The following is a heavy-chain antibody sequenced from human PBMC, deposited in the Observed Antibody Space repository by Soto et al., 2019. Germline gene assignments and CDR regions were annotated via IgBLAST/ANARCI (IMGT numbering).Heavy chain of an antibody. J-gene: IGHJ6*03. Sequence: GGSLRLSCAASGFTFSSYWMGWVRQAPGKGLEWVANIKQDGSEKYYVDSVEGRFTISRDNAKNSLYLQMNSLRAEDTAVYYCASDYGSGPRYYYYYMDVWGKGTTVTVSS. CDR1: GFTFSSYW. CDR3: ASDYGSGPRYYYYYMDV. D-gene: IGHD3-10*01. CDR2: IKQDGSEK. V-gene: IGHV3-7*01.